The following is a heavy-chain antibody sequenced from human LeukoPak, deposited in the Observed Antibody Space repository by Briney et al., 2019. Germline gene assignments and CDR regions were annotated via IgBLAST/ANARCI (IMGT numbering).Heavy chain of an antibody. CDR2: IFHSGST. V-gene: IGHV4-38-2*01. J-gene: IGHJ6*04. D-gene: IGHD3-10*01. Sequence: SETLSLTCAVSGYSIGSGFYWGWIRQPPGKGLEWVGSIFHSGSTYYNPSLKSRVTISVDTSMNQFSLKLSSVTAADTALYYCARASGSYGSGSYYYSGMDVWGKGTTVTVSS. CDR1: GYSIGSGFY. CDR3: ARASGSYGSGSYYYSGMDV.